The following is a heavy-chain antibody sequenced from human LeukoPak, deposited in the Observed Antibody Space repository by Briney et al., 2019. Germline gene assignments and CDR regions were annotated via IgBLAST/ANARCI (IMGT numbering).Heavy chain of an antibody. J-gene: IGHJ3*02. Sequence: GASVKVSCKASGYTFTSYGISWVRQAPGQGLEWMGWINTNTGNPTYAQGFTGRFVFSLDTSVSTAYLQISSLKAEDTAVYYCARSSRFLEWYDRAFDIWGQGTMVTVSS. CDR3: ARSSRFLEWYDRAFDI. V-gene: IGHV7-4-1*02. D-gene: IGHD3-3*01. CDR2: INTNTGNP. CDR1: GYTFTSYG.